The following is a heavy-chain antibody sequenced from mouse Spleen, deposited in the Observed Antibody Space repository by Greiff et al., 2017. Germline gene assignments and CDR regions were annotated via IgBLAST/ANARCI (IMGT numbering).Heavy chain of an antibody. CDR2: ISSGGGNT. Sequence: EVMLVESGGGLVKPGGSLKLSCAASGFTFSSYTMSWVRQTPAKRLEWVATISSGGGNTYYPDSVKGRFTISRDNARNTLYLQMSSLRSEDTAMYYCARQRLYYGDYGGAMDYWGQGTSVTVSS. V-gene: IGHV5-9*01. CDR1: GFTFSSYT. J-gene: IGHJ4*01. CDR3: ARQRLYYGDYGGAMDY. D-gene: IGHD2-13*01.